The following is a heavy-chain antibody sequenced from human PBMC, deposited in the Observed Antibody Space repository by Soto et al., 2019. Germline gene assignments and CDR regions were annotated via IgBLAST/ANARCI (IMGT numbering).Heavy chain of an antibody. CDR2: IKKDGTEK. V-gene: IGHV3-7*03. J-gene: IGHJ4*02. CDR1: GFTFSGYW. Sequence: GGSLRLSCAASGFTFSGYWMTWVRQAPGKGLEWVADIKKDGTEKYYVDSVKGRFTISRDNDKKSVYLQMNGLTVEDTAVYRCARGPSYSDYSNDWFFDSWGQGALVTAPQ. CDR3: ARGPSYSDYSNDWFFDS. D-gene: IGHD3-9*01.